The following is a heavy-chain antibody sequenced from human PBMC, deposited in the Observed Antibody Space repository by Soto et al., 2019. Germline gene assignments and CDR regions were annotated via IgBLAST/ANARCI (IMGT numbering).Heavy chain of an antibody. CDR3: ARALVATIGDLVDY. CDR1: GFTFSSYE. CDR2: ISSSGSTI. J-gene: IGHJ4*02. D-gene: IGHD5-12*01. Sequence: GGSLRLSCAASGFTFSSYEMNWVRQAPGKGLEWVSYISSSGSTIYYADSVKGRFTISRDNAKNSLYLQMNSPRAEDTAVYYCARALVATIGDLVDYWGQGTLVTVSS. V-gene: IGHV3-48*03.